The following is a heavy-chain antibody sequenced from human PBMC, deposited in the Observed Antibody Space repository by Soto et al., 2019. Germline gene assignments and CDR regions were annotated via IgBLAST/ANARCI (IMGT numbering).Heavy chain of an antibody. Sequence: PSETLSLTCTVSGGSISSGDYYWSWIRQPPGKGLEWIGYIYYSGSTYYNPSLKSRVTISVDTSKNQFSLKLSSVTAADTAVYYCDRGGDDSSGYHPIDYWGQGTLVTVS. J-gene: IGHJ4*02. V-gene: IGHV4-30-4*01. CDR1: GGSISSGDYY. D-gene: IGHD3-22*01. CDR3: DRGGDDSSGYHPIDY. CDR2: IYYSGST.